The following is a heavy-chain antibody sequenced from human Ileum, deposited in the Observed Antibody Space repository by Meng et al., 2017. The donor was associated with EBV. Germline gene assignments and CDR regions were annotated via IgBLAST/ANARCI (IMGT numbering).Heavy chain of an antibody. Sequence: QVHLVLARAKGQKPGAPGDVYCKGSGNHFNNNAKHWVLPAPGQGLEWIGWINPRNSNTGYSQKFQDTVTITRDTSPSKAHMELSRLTTENMAVYFCSVEVNFGGFPFDDWGQGTLVTVSS. V-gene: IGHV1-3*01. D-gene: IGHD4-23*01. J-gene: IGHJ4*02. CDR1: GNHFNNNA. CDR3: SVEVNFGGFPFDD. CDR2: INPRNSNT.